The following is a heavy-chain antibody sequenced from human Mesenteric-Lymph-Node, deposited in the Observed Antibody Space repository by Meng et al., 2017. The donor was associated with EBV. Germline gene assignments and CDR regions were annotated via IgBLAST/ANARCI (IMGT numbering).Heavy chain of an antibody. CDR2: IKSKTDGGTT. D-gene: IGHD3-22*01. CDR3: TSTLGGSSGSPVDQ. CDR1: GFTFSNAW. J-gene: IGHJ4*02. V-gene: IGHV3-15*01. Sequence: EVQLVESGGGLVRPGECLRVSCAAFGFTFSNAWMSWVRQAPGKGLEWVGRIKSKTDGGTTDYAAPVKGRFTISRDDSKNTLSLQMNSLKSEDTAVYYCTSTLGGSSGSPVDQWGQGSLGNVSS.